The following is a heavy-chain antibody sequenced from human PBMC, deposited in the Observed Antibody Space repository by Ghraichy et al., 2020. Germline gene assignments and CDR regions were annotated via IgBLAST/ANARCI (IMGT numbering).Heavy chain of an antibody. CDR2: IYYSGST. Sequence: SETLSLTCTVSGGSISSYYWSWIRQPPGKGLEWIGYIYYSGSTNYNPSLKSRVTISVDTSKNQFSLKLSSVTAADTAVYYCARLIDGYNERYYFDYWGQGTLVTVSS. D-gene: IGHD5-24*01. J-gene: IGHJ4*02. CDR3: ARLIDGYNERYYFDY. V-gene: IGHV4-59*08. CDR1: GGSISSYY.